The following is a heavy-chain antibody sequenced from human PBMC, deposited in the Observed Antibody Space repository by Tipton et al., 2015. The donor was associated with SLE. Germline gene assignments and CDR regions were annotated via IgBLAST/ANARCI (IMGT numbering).Heavy chain of an antibody. CDR3: ARGTGEGAFDI. D-gene: IGHD7-27*01. Sequence: TLSLTCTVSGGSISSHYWCWIRQPQGKGLEWIGYIYYSGSISYNPSLKSRVTISVDTSKSQFSLKLSSVTAADTAVYYCARGTGEGAFDIWGQGTMVTVSS. CDR1: GGSISSHY. CDR2: IYYSGSI. J-gene: IGHJ3*02. V-gene: IGHV4-59*11.